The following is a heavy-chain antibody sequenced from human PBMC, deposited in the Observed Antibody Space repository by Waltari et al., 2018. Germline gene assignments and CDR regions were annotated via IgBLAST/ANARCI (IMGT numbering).Heavy chain of an antibody. J-gene: IGHJ5*02. Sequence: QVQLQQWGAGLLKPSETLSLTCAVHGGSFSGYYWSWIRQPPGKGLEWIGEINHSGSTNYNPSLKSRVTISVDTSKNQFSLKLSSVTAADTAVYYCARARIVGATPRHWFDPWGQGTLVTVSS. CDR2: INHSGST. CDR3: ARARIVGATPRHWFDP. V-gene: IGHV4-34*01. D-gene: IGHD1-26*01. CDR1: GGSFSGYY.